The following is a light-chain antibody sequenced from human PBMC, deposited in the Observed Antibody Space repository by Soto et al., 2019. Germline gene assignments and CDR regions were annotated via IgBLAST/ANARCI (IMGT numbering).Light chain of an antibody. CDR2: KAS. Sequence: DIQMTQSPSTLSASVGDRVTITCRASQSISVWLAWYQQKAGKAPNLLIYKASRLESGVPSRFSGSGSETEFTLTISGLQPGDSATYYCQQYDMLGPGTKVDIK. V-gene: IGKV1-5*03. CDR3: QQYDM. J-gene: IGKJ1*01. CDR1: QSISVW.